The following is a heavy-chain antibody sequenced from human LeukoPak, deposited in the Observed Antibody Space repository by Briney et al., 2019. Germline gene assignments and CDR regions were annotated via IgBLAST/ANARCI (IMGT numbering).Heavy chain of an antibody. V-gene: IGHV3-23*01. CDR1: GFTFSSYA. CDR2: ISGSGAST. D-gene: IGHD2-21*01. J-gene: IGHJ6*03. CDR3: ADTQDCVLCYYYYMDV. Sequence: PGGSLRLSCAASGFTFSSYAMSWVRQAPGKGLEWVSAISGSGASTYYADSEKGRFTISRDNSKNTLYLQMNSLRAEDTAVSYCADTQDCVLCYYYYMDVWGTGTTVTVSS.